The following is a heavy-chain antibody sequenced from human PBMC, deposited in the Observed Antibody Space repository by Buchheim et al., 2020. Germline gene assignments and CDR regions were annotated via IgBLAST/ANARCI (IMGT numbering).Heavy chain of an antibody. V-gene: IGHV3-7*01. CDR2: MKQDGSEK. CDR3: AKAGYYDSSGWGYGMDV. J-gene: IGHJ6*02. CDR1: GFTFSDYW. D-gene: IGHD3-22*01. Sequence: EVQLVESGGGLVQPGGSLRLSCTASGFTFSDYWMSWVRQAPGKGLEWVANMKQDGSEKYYVDSVKGRFTISRDNAKNSLYLQMNILRAEDTAVYYCAKAGYYDSSGWGYGMDVWGQGTT.